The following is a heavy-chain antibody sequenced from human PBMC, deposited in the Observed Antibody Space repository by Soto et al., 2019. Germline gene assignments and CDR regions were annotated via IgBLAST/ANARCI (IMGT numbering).Heavy chain of an antibody. D-gene: IGHD5-12*01. J-gene: IGHJ5*02. CDR3: AKGDNLGPKTGYAFDP. Sequence: SQTLSLTCAISGDSVSSNTASWNWVRQSPSRGLEWLGRTYFRSKWYNDYAVSVKSRIIINPDTSNNQFSLQLKSVTPEDTAVYFCAKGDNLGPKTGYAFDPWGQGSMGTVSS. CDR1: GDSVSSNTAS. V-gene: IGHV6-1*01. CDR2: TYFRSKWYN.